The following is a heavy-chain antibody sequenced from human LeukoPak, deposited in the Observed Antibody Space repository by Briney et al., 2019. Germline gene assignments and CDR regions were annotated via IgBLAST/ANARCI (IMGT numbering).Heavy chain of an antibody. Sequence: SETLSLTCTVSGYSISSGYYWGWIRQPPGKGLEWIGSIFHSGTTYYNPSLKSRVTISVDTSKNQFSLKLSSVTAADTAVYYCARQGSSSPDYYYYYYMDVWGKGTTVTVSS. D-gene: IGHD6-6*01. CDR1: GYSISSGYY. CDR2: IFHSGTT. V-gene: IGHV4-38-2*02. J-gene: IGHJ6*03. CDR3: ARQGSSSPDYYYYYYMDV.